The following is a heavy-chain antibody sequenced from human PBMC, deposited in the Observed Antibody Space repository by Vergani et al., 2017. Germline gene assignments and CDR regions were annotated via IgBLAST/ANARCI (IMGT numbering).Heavy chain of an antibody. V-gene: IGHV3-30*02. CDR3: ARDGDFWSAYFSSTNWFDP. D-gene: IGHD3-3*01. Sequence: QVQILQSGGGVVQPGGSLRLSCTLSGFTLNTYGIHWVRQAPGKGLEWVSFIRYDGSSEYYGDSVKGRFTISRDNSKNTLYLQMNSLSAEDTAVYYCARDGDFWSAYFSSTNWFDPWGQGTLVTVSS. CDR2: IRYDGSSE. J-gene: IGHJ5*02. CDR1: GFTLNTYG.